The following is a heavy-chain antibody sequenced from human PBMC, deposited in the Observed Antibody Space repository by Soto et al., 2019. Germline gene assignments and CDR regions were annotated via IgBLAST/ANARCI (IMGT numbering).Heavy chain of an antibody. J-gene: IGHJ4*02. CDR3: AREIWGVAGTFYIDY. CDR1: GGSISSYY. V-gene: IGHV4-59*01. D-gene: IGHD6-19*01. Sequence: PSETLSLTCTVSGGSISSYYWSWIRQPPGKGLEWIGYIYYSGSTNYNPSLKSRVTISVDTSKNQFSLKLSSVTAADTAVYYCAREIWGVAGTFYIDYWGQGTLVTVSS. CDR2: IYYSGST.